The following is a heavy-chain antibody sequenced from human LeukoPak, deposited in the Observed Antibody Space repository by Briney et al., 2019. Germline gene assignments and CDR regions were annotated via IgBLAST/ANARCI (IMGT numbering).Heavy chain of an antibody. D-gene: IGHD6-19*01. Sequence: ASETLSLTCAVYGGSFSGYYWSWIRQPPGKGLEWIGEINHSGSTNYNPSLKSRVTISVDTSKNQFSLKLSSVTAADTAVYYCARGRSGYSSGWPDYYYYYGMDVWGQGTTVTVSS. CDR1: GGSFSGYY. J-gene: IGHJ6*02. V-gene: IGHV4-34*01. CDR2: INHSGST. CDR3: ARGRSGYSSGWPDYYYYYGMDV.